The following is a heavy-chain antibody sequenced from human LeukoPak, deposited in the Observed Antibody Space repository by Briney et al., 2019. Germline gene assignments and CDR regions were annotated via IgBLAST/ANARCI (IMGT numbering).Heavy chain of an antibody. CDR3: ARERWHCRVNCYSVYYYALDV. CDR1: GYTFTNYA. CDR2: INPGNGDT. Sequence: ASVKVSCTGSGYTFTNYAIHWVRQAPGQRLEWLGWINPGNGDTKYSQNFQGRVTVTSDTSAATAYVELNSLTSEDTAVYYCARERWHCRVNCYSVYYYALDVWGRGTTVTVSS. J-gene: IGHJ6*02. D-gene: IGHD2-15*01. V-gene: IGHV1-3*01.